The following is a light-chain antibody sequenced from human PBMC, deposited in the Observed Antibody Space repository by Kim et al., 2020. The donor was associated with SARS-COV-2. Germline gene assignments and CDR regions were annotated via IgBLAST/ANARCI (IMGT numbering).Light chain of an antibody. V-gene: IGLV2-18*02. Sequence: QSALTQPPSVSGSPGQSVTIACTGTSGDIGSYNRVSWYQQSPGTAPKLIIYEVTIRPSGVPDRFSGSKSANTASLTISGLQAEDEADYHCSSQTIWSTWVFGGGTQLTVL. J-gene: IGLJ3*02. CDR2: EVT. CDR1: SGDIGSYNR. CDR3: SSQTIWSTWV.